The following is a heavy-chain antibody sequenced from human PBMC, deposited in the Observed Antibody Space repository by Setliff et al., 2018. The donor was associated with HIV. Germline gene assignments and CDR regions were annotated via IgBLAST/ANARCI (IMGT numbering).Heavy chain of an antibody. CDR3: AREDYYYYGMDV. J-gene: IGHJ6*02. CDR1: GGSISSGSYY. CDR2: IYTSGST. V-gene: IGHV4-61*02. Sequence: SETLSLTCTVSGGSISSGSYYWNWIRQPAGKGLEWIGRIYTSGSTNYNPSLKSRVAISVDTSKNQCSLKLSSVTAADTAVYYCAREDYYYYGMDVWGQGTTVTVSS.